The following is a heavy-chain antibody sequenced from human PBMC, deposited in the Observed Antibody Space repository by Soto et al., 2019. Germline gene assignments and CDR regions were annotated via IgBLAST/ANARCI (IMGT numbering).Heavy chain of an antibody. D-gene: IGHD3-22*01. V-gene: IGHV3-30*04. CDR3: ARDYYYSSGYYYDSYYGMDV. Sequence: GGSLRLSCAASGFTFSSYAMHWVRQAPGKGLEWVAVISYDGSNKYYADSVKGRFTISRDNSKNTLYLQINSLRAEDTAVYYGARDYYYSSGYYYDSYYGMDVWGQGTTVTVSS. J-gene: IGHJ6*02. CDR2: ISYDGSNK. CDR1: GFTFSSYA.